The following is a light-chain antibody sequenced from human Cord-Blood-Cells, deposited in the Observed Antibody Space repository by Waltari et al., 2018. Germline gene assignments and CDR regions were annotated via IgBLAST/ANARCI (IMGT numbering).Light chain of an antibody. CDR1: QDIRNY. CDR2: DAS. Sequence: DIQMTQSPSSLSASVGDRVTITCQASQDIRNYLNWYQQKPGQAPKLLIYDASNLETGVPSRFSGSGSGTDFTFTISSLQPEDIATYYCQQYDNLPITFGQGTRLEIK. CDR3: QQYDNLPIT. J-gene: IGKJ5*01. V-gene: IGKV1-33*01.